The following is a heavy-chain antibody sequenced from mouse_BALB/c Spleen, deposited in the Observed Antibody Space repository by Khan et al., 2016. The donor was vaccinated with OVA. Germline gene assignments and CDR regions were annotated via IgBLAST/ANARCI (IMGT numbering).Heavy chain of an antibody. J-gene: IGHJ1*01. CDR1: GFTFSSFG. CDR2: ISSGSSTI. CDR3: ARSGGNFHWYFDV. D-gene: IGHD2-1*01. V-gene: IGHV5-17*02. Sequence: EVELVESGGGLVQPGGSRKLSCAASGFTFSSFGIHWVRQAPKKGLEWVAYISSGSSTIYYVDTVKGRFTISRDNPKNTLFLQMTSLRSEDTAMYYCARSGGNFHWYFDVWGAGTSVTASS.